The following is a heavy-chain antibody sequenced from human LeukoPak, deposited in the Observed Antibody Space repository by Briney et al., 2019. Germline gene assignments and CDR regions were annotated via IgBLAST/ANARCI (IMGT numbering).Heavy chain of an antibody. CDR3: TTTKAGYSSSGPIDN. Sequence: GGSLRLSCAVSGVTFINAWMSWVRQAPGKELEWVGRIKSNSDGGTTDYAAPVKGRFTISRDDSKNTLYLQMNSLKTEDTALYYCTTTKAGYSSSGPIDNWGQGTLVTVSP. D-gene: IGHD6-13*01. CDR1: GVTFINAW. V-gene: IGHV3-15*01. CDR2: IKSNSDGGTT. J-gene: IGHJ4*02.